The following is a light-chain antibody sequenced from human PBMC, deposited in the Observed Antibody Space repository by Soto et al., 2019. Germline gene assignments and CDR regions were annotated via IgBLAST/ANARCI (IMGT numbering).Light chain of an antibody. CDR1: RSVSSSY. V-gene: IGKV3-20*01. CDR3: QQSFSHPRT. J-gene: IGKJ1*01. CDR2: GAS. Sequence: EIVLAQSPGTLSLSPGERATLSCRASRSVSSSYLAWYQQKPGQTPRLLIYGASSRATGIPDRFSGSGSGTDFTLTISRLEPEDFAIYYCQQSFSHPRTFGQGTNVEIK.